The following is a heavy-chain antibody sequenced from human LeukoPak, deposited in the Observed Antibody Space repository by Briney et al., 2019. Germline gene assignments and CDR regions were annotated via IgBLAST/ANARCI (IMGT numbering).Heavy chain of an antibody. CDR2: IYTSGST. D-gene: IGHD3-22*01. V-gene: IGHV4-4*07. Sequence: SETLSLTCTVSGGSTSSYYWSWIRQPAGKGLEWIGRIYTSGSTSYNPSLKSRVTMSADTSKNQFSLKLSSVTAADTAVYYCAREFLSYYDSSGYYYGWYFDLWGRGTLVTVSS. CDR3: AREFLSYYDSSGYYYGWYFDL. J-gene: IGHJ2*01. CDR1: GGSTSSYY.